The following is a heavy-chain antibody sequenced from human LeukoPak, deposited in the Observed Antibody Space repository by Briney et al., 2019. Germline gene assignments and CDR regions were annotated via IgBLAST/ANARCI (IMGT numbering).Heavy chain of an antibody. J-gene: IGHJ4*02. D-gene: IGHD6-13*01. CDR2: ISPRGDIT. CDR1: GVSFRSHG. Sequence: GGSLRLSCAASGVSFRSHGMNWVRQAPGKGLEWVSGISPRGDITYYNDSVRGRFTIARDDSKNTLYLQMNSLRVEDTAMYYCAKGGGTGYSSSWYSNWGQGTLVTVSS. CDR3: AKGGGTGYSSSWYSN. V-gene: IGHV3-23*01.